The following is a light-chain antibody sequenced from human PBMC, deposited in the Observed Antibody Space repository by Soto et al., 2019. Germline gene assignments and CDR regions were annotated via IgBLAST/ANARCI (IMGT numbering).Light chain of an antibody. CDR1: QSLLHSNGYNY. CDR3: LPALQPIT. Sequence: DIVMTQSPLSLPVTPGEPASISCRSSQSLLHSNGYNYLDWYLQEPGQSPQLLIYLGSNRASGVPDRFSGSGSGTDFTLKISRVEAEDVGVYYCLPALQPITFGPGTKVDIK. V-gene: IGKV2-28*01. J-gene: IGKJ3*01. CDR2: LGS.